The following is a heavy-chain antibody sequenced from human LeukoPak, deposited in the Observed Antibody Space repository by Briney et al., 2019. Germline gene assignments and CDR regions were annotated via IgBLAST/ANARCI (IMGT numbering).Heavy chain of an antibody. CDR3: AKVRESTVTYFDY. CDR2: ISYDGSNK. D-gene: IGHD4-17*01. J-gene: IGHJ4*02. CDR1: GFTFSSYG. Sequence: GGSLRLSCAASGFTFSSYGMHWVRQAPGKGLEWVAVISYDGSNKYYADSVKGQFTTSRDNSKNTLYLQMNSLRAEDTAVYYCAKVRESTVTYFDYWGQGTLVTVSS. V-gene: IGHV3-30*18.